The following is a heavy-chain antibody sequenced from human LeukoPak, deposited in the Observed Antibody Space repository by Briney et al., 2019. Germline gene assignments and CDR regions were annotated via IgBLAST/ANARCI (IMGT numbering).Heavy chain of an antibody. CDR1: GGSISSGSYY. CDR2: IYTSGST. J-gene: IGHJ3*02. D-gene: IGHD1-1*01. CDR3: ARGYNFAFDI. Sequence: SETLSLTCTVSGGSISSGSYYWSWIRQPAGKGLEWIGRIYTSGSTNYNPSLKSRVTMSVDTSKNQFSLQLNSVTPEDTAVYYCARGYNFAFDIWGQGTLVTVSS. V-gene: IGHV4-61*02.